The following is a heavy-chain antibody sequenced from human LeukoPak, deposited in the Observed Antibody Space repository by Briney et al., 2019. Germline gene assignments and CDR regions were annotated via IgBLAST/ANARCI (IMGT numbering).Heavy chain of an antibody. CDR2: IRYDGSNK. CDR3: AKGGRPNTYYYMDV. Sequence: GGSLRLSCAASGFTFSMYGMHWVRQAPGKGLEWVAFIRYDGSNKYYADSVKGRFTISRDNSKNTLYLQMNSLRAEDTAVYYCAKGGRPNTYYYMDVWGKGTTVTVSS. D-gene: IGHD1-1*01. J-gene: IGHJ6*03. V-gene: IGHV3-30*02. CDR1: GFTFSMYG.